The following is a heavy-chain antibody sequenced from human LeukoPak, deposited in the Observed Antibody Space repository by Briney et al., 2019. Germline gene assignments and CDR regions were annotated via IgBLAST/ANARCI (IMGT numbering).Heavy chain of an antibody. J-gene: IGHJ4*02. D-gene: IGHD3-10*01. CDR1: GFTFSDYY. CDR3: ASRSVWFGEYNYFDY. Sequence: GGSLRLSCAASGFTFSDYYMSWIRQAPGKGLEWVSYISSSGSTIYYADSVKGRFTISRDNSKNTLYLQMNSLRAEDTAVYYCASRSVWFGEYNYFDYWGQGTLVTVSS. CDR2: ISSSGSTI. V-gene: IGHV3-11*01.